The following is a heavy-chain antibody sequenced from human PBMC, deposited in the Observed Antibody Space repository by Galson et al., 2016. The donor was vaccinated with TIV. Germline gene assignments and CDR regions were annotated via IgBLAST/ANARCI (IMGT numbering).Heavy chain of an antibody. D-gene: IGHD5-18*01. J-gene: IGHJ4*02. CDR3: AKELRTWMQIWSFDY. CDR1: GFTFSNYA. CDR2: ISGSGHDT. V-gene: IGHV3-23*01. Sequence: SLRLSCAVSGFTFSNYAMNWVRQAPGKGLEWVSGISGSGHDTYYANSVKGRFTISRDNSKNTLYLQMNSLRAEDTAVYYWAKELRTWMQIWSFDYWSQGTLVTVSS.